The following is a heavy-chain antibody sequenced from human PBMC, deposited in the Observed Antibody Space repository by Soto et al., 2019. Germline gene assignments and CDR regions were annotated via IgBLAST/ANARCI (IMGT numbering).Heavy chain of an antibody. Sequence: SVKVSCKASGGTFSSYAISWVRQAPGQGLEWMGGIIPIFGTANYARKFQGRVTITADESTSTAYMELSSLRSEDTAVYYCASRITMIVVPASDAFDIWGQGTMVTVSS. D-gene: IGHD3-22*01. CDR3: ASRITMIVVPASDAFDI. V-gene: IGHV1-69*13. CDR2: IIPIFGTA. J-gene: IGHJ3*02. CDR1: GGTFSSYA.